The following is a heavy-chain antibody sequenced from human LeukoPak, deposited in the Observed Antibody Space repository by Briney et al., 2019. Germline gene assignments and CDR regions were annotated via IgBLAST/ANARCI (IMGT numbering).Heavy chain of an antibody. CDR2: ITSNGGST. CDR1: GFTFSSYA. J-gene: IGHJ4*02. CDR3: VRSPLAGWYLDY. D-gene: IGHD6-19*01. V-gene: IGHV3-64D*09. Sequence: GGSLRLSCSASGFTFSSYAMRWVRQAPGKGLEYVSAITSNGGSTYHADSVKGRFTISRDNSKNTLYLQMSSLRTEDTAVYYCVRSPLAGWYLDYWGQGTLVTVSS.